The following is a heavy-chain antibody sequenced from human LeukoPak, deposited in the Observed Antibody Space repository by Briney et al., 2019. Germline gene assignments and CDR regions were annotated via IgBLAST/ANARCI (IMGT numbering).Heavy chain of an antibody. CDR2: IYYSGST. J-gene: IGHJ4*02. Sequence: PSETLSLTCTVSGGSISSYYWGWIRQPPGKGLEWIGSIYYSGSTYYNPSLKSRVTISVDTSKNQFSLKLSSVTAADTAVYYCARLRRYYDSSGYSYYFDYWGQGTLVTVSS. CDR3: ARLRRYYDSSGYSYYFDY. V-gene: IGHV4-39*07. CDR1: GGSISSYY. D-gene: IGHD3-22*01.